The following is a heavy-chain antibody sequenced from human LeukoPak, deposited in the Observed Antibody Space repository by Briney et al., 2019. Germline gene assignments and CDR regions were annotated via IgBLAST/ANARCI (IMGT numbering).Heavy chain of an antibody. CDR1: GGSISSYY. V-gene: IGHV4-59*08. J-gene: IGHJ4*02. Sequence: SETLSLTCTVSGGSISSYYWSWIRQPPGKGLEWIGYIYYSGSTNYNPSLKSRVTISVDTSKKQFSLKLNSVTAADTAVYYCARHDVAMVPDFWGQGTLVTVSS. CDR3: ARHDVAMVPDF. D-gene: IGHD5-18*01. CDR2: IYYSGST.